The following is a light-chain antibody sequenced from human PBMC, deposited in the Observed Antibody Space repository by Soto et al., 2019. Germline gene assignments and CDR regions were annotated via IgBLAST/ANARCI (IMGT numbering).Light chain of an antibody. J-gene: IGLJ1*01. CDR2: AVS. V-gene: IGLV2-14*03. Sequence: QCPLTQAACVSGSPGQSVTISCSGTSSDIGSYNHVAWYQQFPGKSPKLMIYAVSDRPPGVSDRFSGSKSGITASLTISGLQTEDEADYYCISYTDRQSYLFGTGTKVTVL. CDR3: ISYTDRQSYL. CDR1: SSDIGSYNH.